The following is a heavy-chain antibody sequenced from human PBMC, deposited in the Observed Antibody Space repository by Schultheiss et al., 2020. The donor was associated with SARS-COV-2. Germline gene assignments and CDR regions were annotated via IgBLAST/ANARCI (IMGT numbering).Heavy chain of an antibody. CDR3: ARGGRYFDWLLLAS. Sequence: GESLKISCAASEFNFTHYPMNWVRQAPGKGLEWLTLISYDGTKKYYADSVKGRFTISRDNSKSTLYLQMNSLRAEDTALYYCARGGRYFDWLLLASWGQGTQVTVSS. J-gene: IGHJ4*02. D-gene: IGHD3-9*01. CDR1: EFNFTHYP. V-gene: IGHV3-30*04. CDR2: ISYDGTKK.